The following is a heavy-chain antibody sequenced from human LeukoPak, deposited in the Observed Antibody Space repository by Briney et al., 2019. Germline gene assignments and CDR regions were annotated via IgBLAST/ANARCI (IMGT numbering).Heavy chain of an antibody. J-gene: IGHJ2*01. CDR2: IIPILGMA. Sequence: SVKVSCKASGGTFSSYAISWVRQAPGQGLEWMGRIIPILGMANYAQKFQGRVTITADKSTSTAYMELSSLRSEDTAVYYCARDYYGSGSYPSPPSSHLWGRGTLVTVSS. CDR3: ARDYYGSGSYPSPPSSHL. V-gene: IGHV1-69*04. CDR1: GGTFSSYA. D-gene: IGHD3-10*01.